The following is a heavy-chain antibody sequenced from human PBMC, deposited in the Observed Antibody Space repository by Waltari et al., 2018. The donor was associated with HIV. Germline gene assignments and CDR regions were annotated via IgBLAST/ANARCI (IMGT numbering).Heavy chain of an antibody. V-gene: IGHV3-7*01. CDR1: GFTFSSYW. D-gene: IGHD2-15*01. CDR3: ASLYCSCGSCYDY. Sequence: EVQLVESGGGLVQPGGSLRLSCAASGFTFSSYWMTWVGQAPGKGLEWVANIKQDGSEKYYADSVKGRFTISRDNAKNSLYLQMNSLRAEDTAVYYCASLYCSCGSCYDYWGQGTLVTVSS. CDR2: IKQDGSEK. J-gene: IGHJ4*02.